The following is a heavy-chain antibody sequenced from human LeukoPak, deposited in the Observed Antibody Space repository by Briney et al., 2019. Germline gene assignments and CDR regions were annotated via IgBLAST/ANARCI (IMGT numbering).Heavy chain of an antibody. D-gene: IGHD1-1*01. V-gene: IGHV3-7*01. J-gene: IGHJ4*02. CDR2: IKQDGSEQ. Sequence: GGSLRLSCAASGFIFSSYWMSWVRQAPGKGLEWVANIKQDGSEQYYVDSVKGRFTISRDNAKNSLYLQMNSLRAEDTAMYYCARGDNWSFDYWGRGTLVTVSS. CDR3: ARGDNWSFDY. CDR1: GFIFSSYW.